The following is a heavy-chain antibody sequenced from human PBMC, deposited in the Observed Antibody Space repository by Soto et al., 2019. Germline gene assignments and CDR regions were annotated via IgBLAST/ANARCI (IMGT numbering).Heavy chain of an antibody. CDR1: GFTFSSYT. CDR2: MSTSGRYI. D-gene: IGHD5-18*01. CDR3: ARAGYSFGYTFDY. Sequence: GGSLRLSCADSGFTFSSYTFNWVRQAPGKRLEWVSSMSTSGRYIFYADSLKGRFTISRDNAKSTLYLQVNSLRAEDTAVYYCARAGYSFGYTFDYWGQGTLVTVSS. J-gene: IGHJ4*02. V-gene: IGHV3-21*06.